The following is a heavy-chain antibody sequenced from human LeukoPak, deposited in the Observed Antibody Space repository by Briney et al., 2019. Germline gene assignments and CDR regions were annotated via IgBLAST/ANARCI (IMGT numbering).Heavy chain of an antibody. V-gene: IGHV4-4*07. CDR1: GGSISSYY. J-gene: IGHJ6*02. Sequence: SETLSLTCTVSGGSISSYYWSWIRQPAGKGLEWIGRIYTSGSTNYNPSLKSRVTMSVDTSKNQFSLKLSSVTAADTDVYYCARDRYFLFDWLPSDYYYYGMDVWGQGTTVTVSS. CDR2: IYTSGST. CDR3: ARDRYFLFDWLPSDYYYYGMDV. D-gene: IGHD3-9*01.